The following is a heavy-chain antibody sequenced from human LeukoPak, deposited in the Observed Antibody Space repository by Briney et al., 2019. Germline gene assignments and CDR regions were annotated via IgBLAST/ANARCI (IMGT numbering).Heavy chain of an antibody. CDR3: ARDFWSGYYTLNAFAI. CDR1: GYTFTGYY. D-gene: IGHD3-3*01. Sequence: ASVKVSCKASGYTFTGYYMHWVRQAPGQGLEWMGWINPNSGGTNYAQKFQGRVTMTTDTSTSTAYMELRSLRSDDTAIYYCARDFWSGYYTLNAFAIWGLGTMVTVSS. J-gene: IGHJ3*02. CDR2: INPNSGGT. V-gene: IGHV1-2*02.